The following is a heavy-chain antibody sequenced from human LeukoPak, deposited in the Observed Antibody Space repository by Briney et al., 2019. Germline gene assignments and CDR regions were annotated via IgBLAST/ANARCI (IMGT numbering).Heavy chain of an antibody. CDR3: ARDQGYYYYYMDV. J-gene: IGHJ6*03. V-gene: IGHV3-48*03. Sequence: PGGSLRLSCAASGFTFSSYEMNWVRQAPGKGLEWVSYISSSGSTIYYADSAKGRFTISRDNAKNSLYLQMNGLRAEDTAVYYCARDQGYYYYYMDVWGKGTTVTVSS. CDR2: ISSSGSTI. CDR1: GFTFSSYE.